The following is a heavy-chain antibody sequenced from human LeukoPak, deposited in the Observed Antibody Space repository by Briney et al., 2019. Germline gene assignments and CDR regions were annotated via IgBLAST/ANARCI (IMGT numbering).Heavy chain of an antibody. CDR3: ARGLRGYSSYCKDY. Sequence: GGSLRLSCAASGFTFSSYWMHWVRHAPGKGPVWVSRINSDGSSTTYADSVKGRFTISRDNAKNTLYLQMNSLRAEDTAVYYCARGLRGYSSYCKDYWGQGTLVTVSS. J-gene: IGHJ4*02. V-gene: IGHV3-74*01. CDR1: GFTFSSYW. CDR2: INSDGSST. D-gene: IGHD6-13*01.